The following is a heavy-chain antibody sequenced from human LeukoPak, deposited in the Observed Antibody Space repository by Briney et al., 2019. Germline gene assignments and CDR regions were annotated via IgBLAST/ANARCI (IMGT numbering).Heavy chain of an antibody. D-gene: IGHD3-10*01. CDR1: GGSISSSNW. J-gene: IGHJ5*02. V-gene: IGHV4-4*02. Sequence: PSETLSLTCAVSGGSISSSNWWSWVRQPPGKGLEWIGEIYHSGSTNYNPSLKGRVTISVDKSKNQFSLKLSSVTAADTAVYYCASYTYYYGSGSPNWFDPWGQGTLVTVSS. CDR3: ASYTYYYGSGSPNWFDP. CDR2: IYHSGST.